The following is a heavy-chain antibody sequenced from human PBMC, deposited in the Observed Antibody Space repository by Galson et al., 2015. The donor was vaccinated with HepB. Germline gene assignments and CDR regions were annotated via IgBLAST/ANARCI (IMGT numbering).Heavy chain of an antibody. CDR3: AKTIVVAAYKWYFDL. V-gene: IGHV3-64D*06. D-gene: IGHD2-15*01. CDR1: GFTFSSYA. CDR2: ISSNGGST. J-gene: IGHJ2*01. Sequence: SLRLSCAASGFTFSSYAMHWVRQAPGKGLEYVSVISSNGGSTYYADSVKGRSTISRDNSKTTFYLQLSSLRAEDTAVYYCAKTIVVAAYKWYFDLWGRGTLVAVSS.